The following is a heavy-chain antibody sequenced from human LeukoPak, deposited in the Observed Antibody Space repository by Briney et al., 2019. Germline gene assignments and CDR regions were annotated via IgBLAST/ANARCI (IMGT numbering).Heavy chain of an antibody. V-gene: IGHV1-69*05. CDR2: IIPIFGTA. Sequence: ASVKVSCKASGGTFSSYAISWVRQAPGQGLEWMGGIIPIFGTANYAQKFQGRVTITTDESTSTAYMELSSLRSEDTAVYYCARVGYDYSSGWYDFDYWGQGTLVTVSS. J-gene: IGHJ4*02. CDR3: ARVGYDYSSGWYDFDY. D-gene: IGHD6-19*01. CDR1: GGTFSSYA.